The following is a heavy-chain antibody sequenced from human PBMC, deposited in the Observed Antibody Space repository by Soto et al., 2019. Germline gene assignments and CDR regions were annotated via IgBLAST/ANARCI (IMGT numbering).Heavy chain of an antibody. CDR2: IKSNTDGGTT. CDR3: TTDLCSGGSCYRDFDY. D-gene: IGHD2-15*01. V-gene: IGHV3-15*01. CDR1: GFTFSNAW. J-gene: IGHJ4*02. Sequence: GGSLRLSCAASGFTFSNAWMSWVRQAPGKGLEWVGRIKSNTDGGTTDYAAPVKGRFTISRDDSKNTLYLQMNSLKTEDTAVYYCTTDLCSGGSCYRDFDYWGQGTLVTVSS.